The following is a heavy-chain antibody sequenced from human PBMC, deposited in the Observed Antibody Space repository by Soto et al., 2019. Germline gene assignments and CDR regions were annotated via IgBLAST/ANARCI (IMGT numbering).Heavy chain of an antibody. J-gene: IGHJ5*02. V-gene: IGHV3-30*03. Sequence: GGSLRLSCAASGFTFSSYGMHWVRQAPGKGLEWVAVISYDGSNKYYADSVKGRFTISRDNSKNTLYLQMNSLRAEDTAVYYCARAGTGPNWFDPWGQGTLVTVSS. CDR2: ISYDGSNK. D-gene: IGHD1-1*01. CDR1: GFTFSSYG. CDR3: ARAGTGPNWFDP.